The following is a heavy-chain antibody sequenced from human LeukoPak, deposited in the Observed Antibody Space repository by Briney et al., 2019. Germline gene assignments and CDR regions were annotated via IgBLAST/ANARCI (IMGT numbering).Heavy chain of an antibody. D-gene: IGHD5-18*01. Sequence: GRSLRLSCAASGFTFSSYGMHWVRQAPGKGLEWVAVTWYDGSNKYYADSVKGRFTISRDNSKNTLYLQMNSLRAEDTAVYYCASMGYLGGGLDSYGYRHDYWGQGTLVTVSS. J-gene: IGHJ4*02. CDR3: ASMGYLGGGLDSYGYRHDY. CDR1: GFTFSSYG. CDR2: TWYDGSNK. V-gene: IGHV3-33*01.